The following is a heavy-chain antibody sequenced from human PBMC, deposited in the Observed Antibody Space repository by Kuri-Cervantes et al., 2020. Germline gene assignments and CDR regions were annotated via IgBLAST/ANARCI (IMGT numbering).Heavy chain of an antibody. CDR3: AKDPYYDFWSGYSSPDP. CDR2: IGTAGDT. CDR1: GFTFSSYD. D-gene: IGHD3-3*01. V-gene: IGHV3-13*01. Sequence: ETLSLTCAASGFTFSSYDMHWVRQATGKGLEWVSAIGTAGDTYYPGSVKGRFTISRENAKNSLYLQMNSLRAEDTAVYYCAKDPYYDFWSGYSSPDPWGQGTLVTVSS. J-gene: IGHJ5*02.